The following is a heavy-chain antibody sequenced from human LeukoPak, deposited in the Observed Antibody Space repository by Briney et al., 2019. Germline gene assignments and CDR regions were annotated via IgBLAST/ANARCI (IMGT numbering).Heavy chain of an antibody. CDR2: VYYSGST. CDR1: GGSISSYY. Sequence: SETLSLTCTVSGGSISSYYWSWIRQPPGKGLEWIGYVYYSGSTNYNPSLKSRVTISVETSKNQFSLKLSSVTAADTAVYYCARTILTGWSPFDYWGQGTLVTVSS. D-gene: IGHD3-9*01. V-gene: IGHV4-59*01. CDR3: ARTILTGWSPFDY. J-gene: IGHJ4*02.